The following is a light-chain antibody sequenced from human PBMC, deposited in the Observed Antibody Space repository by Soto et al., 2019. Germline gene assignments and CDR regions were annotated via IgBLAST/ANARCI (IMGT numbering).Light chain of an antibody. CDR1: QSISSW. CDR2: DAS. Sequence: DTQMTQSPTPLSASVGSRVTLTCRASQSISSWLAWYQQKPGKAPKLLIYDASSLESGVPSRFSGRGSGTEFTLTISSLQPDDFATYYCQQYNSYWTFGQGTKVDIK. CDR3: QQYNSYWT. V-gene: IGKV1-5*01. J-gene: IGKJ1*01.